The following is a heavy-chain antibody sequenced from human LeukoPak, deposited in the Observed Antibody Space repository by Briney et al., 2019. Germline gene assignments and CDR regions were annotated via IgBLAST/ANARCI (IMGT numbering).Heavy chain of an antibody. Sequence: VASVKVSCKASGYTFSSHYVHWVRQAPGQGLEWMGIINPSGGSTSYAQKFQGRVTMTRDKSTSTVYMELKSVRSEDTAVYYCAGAVMMHGEAIPAHWGQETPVTVSS. CDR3: AGAVMMHGEAIPAH. D-gene: IGHD3-16*01. CDR2: INPSGGST. V-gene: IGHV1-46*01. J-gene: IGHJ4*02. CDR1: GYTFSSHY.